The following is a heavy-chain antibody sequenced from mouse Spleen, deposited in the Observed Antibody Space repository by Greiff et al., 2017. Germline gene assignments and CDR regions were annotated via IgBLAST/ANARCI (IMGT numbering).Heavy chain of an antibody. J-gene: IGHJ2*01. CDR2: IYPGDGDT. V-gene: IGHV1-80*01. CDR1: GYAFSSYW. D-gene: IGHD1-1*01. Sequence: VQLQQSGAELVKPGASVKISCKASGYAFSSYWMNWVKQRPGKGLEWIGQIYPGDGDTNYNGKFKGKATLTADKSSSTAYMQLSSLTSEDSAVYFCARSPYYYGSSPYYFDYWGQGTTLTVSS. CDR3: ARSPYYYGSSPYYFDY.